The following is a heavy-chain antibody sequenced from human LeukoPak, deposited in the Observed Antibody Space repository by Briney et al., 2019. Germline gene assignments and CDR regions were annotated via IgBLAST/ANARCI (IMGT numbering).Heavy chain of an antibody. D-gene: IGHD2-21*02. CDR3: ARNTETAIPLPYYFDY. J-gene: IGHJ4*02. CDR1: GYTFTSYA. V-gene: IGHV1-3*04. CDR2: INTGNGNT. Sequence: ASVKVSCKASGYTFTSYAIHWVRQAPGQRLECMGWINTGNGNTKYSQKLQGRVTITRDTSASTAYMDLSSLRSEDTAVYYCARNTETAIPLPYYFDYWGQGTLVTVSS.